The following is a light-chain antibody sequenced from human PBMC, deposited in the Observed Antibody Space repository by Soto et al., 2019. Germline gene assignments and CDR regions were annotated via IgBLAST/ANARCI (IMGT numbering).Light chain of an antibody. CDR1: QNIFYSSNNQNF. Sequence: DIVMTQSPDSLAVSLGERATINCKSSQNIFYSSNNQNFLAWYQQKPRQPPKLLIYWASTRESGVPDRFSGSGSGTDFTLTICSLQAEDVAVYYCQQYYATPPTFGGGTKVEIK. CDR3: QQYYATPPT. CDR2: WAS. V-gene: IGKV4-1*01. J-gene: IGKJ4*01.